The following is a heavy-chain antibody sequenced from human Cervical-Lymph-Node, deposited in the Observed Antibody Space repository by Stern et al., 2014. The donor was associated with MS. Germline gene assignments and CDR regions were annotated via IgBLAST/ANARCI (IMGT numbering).Heavy chain of an antibody. D-gene: IGHD3-22*01. CDR3: ARARRGYDSSGNVYWYFDL. Sequence: EVQLVQSGAEMKKPGDSLKISCKASGYSFTNYWIGWVRQMPGKGLEWMGVMDPGDSDTRSSPSFQGLVTISADNPIPTAYLQWSHLKASDTAMYYCARARRGYDSSGNVYWYFDLWGRGTLVTVSS. J-gene: IGHJ2*01. CDR1: GYSFTNYW. V-gene: IGHV5-51*04. CDR2: MDPGDSDT.